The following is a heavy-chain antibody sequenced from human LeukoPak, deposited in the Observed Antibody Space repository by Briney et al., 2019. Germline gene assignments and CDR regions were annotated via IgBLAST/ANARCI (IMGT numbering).Heavy chain of an antibody. CDR3: ARGIGYSYGYRSDY. D-gene: IGHD5-18*01. CDR2: MNPNSGNA. J-gene: IGHJ4*02. CDR1: GYTFFSYD. Sequence: ASVKVSCKASGYTFFSYDINGVRQATGQGLEWRGWMNPNSGNAGYAQKFQGRVTMTRNTSIGEAYMELSSLTSEDTAVYYCARGIGYSYGYRSDYWGQGTLVTVFS. V-gene: IGHV1-8*01.